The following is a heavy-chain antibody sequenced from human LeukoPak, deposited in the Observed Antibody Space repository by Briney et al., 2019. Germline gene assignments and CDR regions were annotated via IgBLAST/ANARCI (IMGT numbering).Heavy chain of an antibody. CDR3: ATAVASSSGWYADY. CDR1: GFTFRTYS. CDR2: ISSSSSTI. D-gene: IGHD6-19*01. Sequence: GGSLRLSCAASGFTFRTYSINWVRQAPGKGLEWISYISSSSSTIYYADSVKGRFTISRDNSKNTLYLQMNSLRAEDTAVYYCATAVASSSGWYADYWGQGTLVTVSS. J-gene: IGHJ4*02. V-gene: IGHV3-48*01.